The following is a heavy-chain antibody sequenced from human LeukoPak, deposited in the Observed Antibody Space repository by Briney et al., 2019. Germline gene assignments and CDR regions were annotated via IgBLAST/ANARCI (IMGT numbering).Heavy chain of an antibody. V-gene: IGHV1-2*02. CDR2: INPNSGGT. J-gene: IGHJ4*02. CDR1: GYTLAELS. Sequence: ASVKVSCKVSGYTLAELSMHWVRQAPGKGLEWMGWINPNSGGTNYAQKFQGRVTMTRDTSISTAYMELSRLRSDDTAVYYCARDLDYWGQGTLVTVSS. CDR3: ARDLDY.